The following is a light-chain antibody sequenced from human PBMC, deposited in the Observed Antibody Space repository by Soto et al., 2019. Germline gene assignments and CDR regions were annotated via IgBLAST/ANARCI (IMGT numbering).Light chain of an antibody. V-gene: IGLV2-23*01. CDR3: CSYAGSVV. CDR1: SSDVGSYNL. Sequence: QSALTQPDSVSGSPGQSITISCTGTSSDVGSYNLVSWYQQHPGKAPKLMIYEGSKRPSGVSNRFSGSKSGNTASLTISGLQAEDEADYYCCSYAGSVVFGGGTKLTV. J-gene: IGLJ2*01. CDR2: EGS.